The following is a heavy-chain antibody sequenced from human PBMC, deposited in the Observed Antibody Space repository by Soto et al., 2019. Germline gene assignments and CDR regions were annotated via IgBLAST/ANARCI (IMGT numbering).Heavy chain of an antibody. V-gene: IGHV4-34*01. D-gene: IGHD6-6*01. CDR3: ARAPKVSGSSQTRPDF. CDR2: IRQSGNT. Sequence: PSETRSLTCSIYSGSFSGYYWSWIRQPPGKGLEWIGEIRQSGNTNYSPSLKRPVSISIDTSKKQFSRNMGSVCAADTAVYYCARAPKVSGSSQTRPDFWGKGTMVTVSS. J-gene: IGHJ4*02. CDR1: SGSFSGYY.